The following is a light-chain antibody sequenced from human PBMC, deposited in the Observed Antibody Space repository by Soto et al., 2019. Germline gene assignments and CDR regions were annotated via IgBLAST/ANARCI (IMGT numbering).Light chain of an antibody. J-gene: IGKJ5*01. CDR2: DAS. Sequence: EILLTQSPPTLSLSPGESATLSCWASQSISTYLGWYQQKPGQAPRLLIYDASNRATGIPARFSGSGSGTDFTLTISSLEPDDSAVYYCQQRSHWPPITFGQVTRLE. CDR1: QSISTY. V-gene: IGKV3-11*01. CDR3: QQRSHWPPIT.